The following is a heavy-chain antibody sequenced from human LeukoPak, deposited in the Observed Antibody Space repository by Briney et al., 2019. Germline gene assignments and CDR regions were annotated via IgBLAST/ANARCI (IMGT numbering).Heavy chain of an antibody. Sequence: PGGSLRLSCAASGFTFSSYGMHWVRQAPGKGLEWVAVIWYDGSNKYYADSVKGRFTISRDNSENTLYLQMNSLRAEDTAVYYCAKDGTMKISGYEDYWGQGTLVTVSS. CDR1: GFTFSSYG. V-gene: IGHV3-33*06. J-gene: IGHJ4*02. CDR3: AKDGTMKISGYEDY. CDR2: IWYDGSNK. D-gene: IGHD5-12*01.